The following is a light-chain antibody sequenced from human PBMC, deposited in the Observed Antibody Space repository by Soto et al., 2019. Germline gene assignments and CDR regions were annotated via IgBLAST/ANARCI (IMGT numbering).Light chain of an antibody. J-gene: IGKJ4*01. Sequence: DIQMTQSPSSLSASFGVRVTITCRASQGIGVYLAWFQQKPGNAPKLLIYAASTLQSGVPSRFSGSGTGTEFTRTISSLQPEDVAAFYCQKYNSAPLTFGGGTKVEIK. V-gene: IGKV1-27*01. CDR1: QGIGVY. CDR2: AAS. CDR3: QKYNSAPLT.